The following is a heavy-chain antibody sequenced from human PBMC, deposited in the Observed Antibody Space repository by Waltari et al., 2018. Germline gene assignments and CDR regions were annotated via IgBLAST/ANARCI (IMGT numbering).Heavy chain of an antibody. CDR3: ARRKGYCTSSTCPPVQGYFGY. D-gene: IGHD2-2*01. V-gene: IGHV1-2*02. Sequence: QVQLVQSGAEVKKPGASVKIACKAYGYMFTKYYMYWVRQAPGQGLEWMGWINPNSGGTNHAQKFQGRVTMTRDTSISTAYMELTRLRSDDTAVYFCARRKGYCTSSTCPPVQGYFGYWGQGTLVTVSS. CDR2: INPNSGGT. CDR1: GYMFTKYY. J-gene: IGHJ4*02.